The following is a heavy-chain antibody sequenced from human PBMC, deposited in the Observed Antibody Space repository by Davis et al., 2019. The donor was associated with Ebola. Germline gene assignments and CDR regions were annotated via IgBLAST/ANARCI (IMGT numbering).Heavy chain of an antibody. Sequence: PSETLSLTCAVYGGSFSGYYWSWIRQPAGKGLEWIGRIYTSGSTNYNPSLKSRVTMSVDTSKNQFSLKLSSVTAADTAVYYCARDPCGGDCYALTHYWYFDLWGRGTLVTVSS. CDR2: IYTSGST. V-gene: IGHV4-4*07. J-gene: IGHJ2*01. D-gene: IGHD2-21*01. CDR3: ARDPCGGDCYALTHYWYFDL. CDR1: GGSFSGYY.